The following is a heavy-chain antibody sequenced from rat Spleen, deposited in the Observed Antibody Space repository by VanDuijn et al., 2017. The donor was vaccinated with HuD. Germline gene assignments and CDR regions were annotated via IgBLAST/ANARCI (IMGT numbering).Heavy chain of an antibody. CDR3: ARHQDVYYGSNWVAY. Sequence: EVQLVESDGGLVQPGRSLKLSCAASGFTFSDYNMAWVRQAPTKGLEWVASISSDGRRNYYRDSVKGRFTISRDNAKSSLYLQMDSLRSEDTATYYCARHQDVYYGSNWVAYWGQGTLVTVSS. J-gene: IGHJ3*01. D-gene: IGHD1-6*01. CDR2: ISSDGRRN. CDR1: GFTFSDYN. V-gene: IGHV5-29*01.